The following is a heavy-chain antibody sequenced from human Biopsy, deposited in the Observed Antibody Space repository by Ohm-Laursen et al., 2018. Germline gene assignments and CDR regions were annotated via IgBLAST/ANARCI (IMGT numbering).Heavy chain of an antibody. Sequence: SLRLSCAASGFTFSSSWMHWVRQAPGKGLEWVSRFNSDGTDTTYADSVKGRFTIFRDNGKNSVYLQMNSLRVEDTAVYYCARDGEAKYCKHGVCPSDFWGQGTLVTVSS. D-gene: IGHD2-8*01. CDR3: ARDGEAKYCKHGVCPSDF. V-gene: IGHV3-74*01. CDR2: FNSDGTDT. CDR1: GFTFSSSW. J-gene: IGHJ4*02.